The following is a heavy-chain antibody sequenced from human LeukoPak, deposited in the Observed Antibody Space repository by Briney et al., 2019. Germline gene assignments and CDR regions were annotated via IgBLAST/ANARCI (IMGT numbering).Heavy chain of an antibody. J-gene: IGHJ3*02. CDR1: GYTFTSYG. CDR3: ARERIAAAGYDAFDI. CDR2: ISAYNGNT. Sequence: ASVKVSCKASGYTFTSYGISWVRQAPGQGLEWMGWISAYNGNTNCAQKLQGRVTMTTDTSTSTAYMELRSLRSDDTAVYYCARERIAAAGYDAFDIWGQGTMVTVSS. D-gene: IGHD6-13*01. V-gene: IGHV1-18*01.